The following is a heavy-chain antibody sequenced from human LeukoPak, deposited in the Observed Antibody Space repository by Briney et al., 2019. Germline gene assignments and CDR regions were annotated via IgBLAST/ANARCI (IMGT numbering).Heavy chain of an antibody. V-gene: IGHV4-59*01. J-gene: IGHJ1*01. CDR1: GGSISSYY. CDR2: IYYCGSP. D-gene: IGHD2-8*01. CDR3: ARAELDCTNGVCYRAEYFQH. Sequence: SETLSLTCTVSGGSISSYYWSWIRQPPGKGMEWIGYIYYCGSPNYNQTLKSRGTISEDTAKNQFSLKLSSVTAADTAVYYCARAELDCTNGVCYRAEYFQHWGQGTLVTVSS.